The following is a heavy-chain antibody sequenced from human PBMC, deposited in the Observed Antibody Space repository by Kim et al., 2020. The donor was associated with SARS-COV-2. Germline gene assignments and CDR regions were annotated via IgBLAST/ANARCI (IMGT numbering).Heavy chain of an antibody. CDR3: ARHKSALYSSGWYYYYYGMDG. CDR1: GYSFTSYW. J-gene: IGHJ6*02. CDR2: IYPGDSDT. Sequence: GESLKISCKGSGYSFTSYWIGWVRQMPGKGLEWMGIIYPGDSDTRYSPSFQGQVTISADKSISTAYLQWSSLKASDTAMYYCARHKSALYSSGWYYYYYGMDGWGQGTPVTVSS. V-gene: IGHV5-51*01. D-gene: IGHD6-19*01.